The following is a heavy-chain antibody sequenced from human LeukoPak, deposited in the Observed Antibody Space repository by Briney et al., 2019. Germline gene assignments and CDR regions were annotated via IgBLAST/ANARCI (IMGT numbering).Heavy chain of an antibody. V-gene: IGHV3-9*03. CDR1: GFTFSSYG. Sequence: GGSLRLSCAASGFTFSSYGMHWVRQAPGKGLEWVSGISWNSGSIGYADSVKGRFTISRDNAKNSLYLQMNSLRAEDMALYYCAKDSSGTLSYYFDYWGQGTLVTVSS. CDR3: AKDSSGTLSYYFDY. J-gene: IGHJ4*02. D-gene: IGHD1-26*01. CDR2: ISWNSGSI.